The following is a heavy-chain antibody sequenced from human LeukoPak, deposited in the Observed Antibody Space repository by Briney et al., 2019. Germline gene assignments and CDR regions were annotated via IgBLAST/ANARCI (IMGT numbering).Heavy chain of an antibody. J-gene: IGHJ4*02. CDR1: GFTFSTYA. CDR2: ISYDGNTK. D-gene: IGHD1-7*01. Sequence: GGSLRLSCAASGFTFSTYAMHWVRQAPGKGLEWVVVISYDGNTKYYADSVKGRFTISRDNSKNTLYLQMNSLRTEDTAVYYCAPRLELNWGQGTLVTVSS. V-gene: IGHV3-30-3*01. CDR3: APRLELN.